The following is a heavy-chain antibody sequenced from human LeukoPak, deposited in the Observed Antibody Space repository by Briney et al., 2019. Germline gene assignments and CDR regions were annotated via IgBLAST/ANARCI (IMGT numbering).Heavy chain of an antibody. D-gene: IGHD4-11*01. CDR3: ARDRHTNSDWYFDL. J-gene: IGHJ2*01. V-gene: IGHV4-59*01. CDR2: IYYSGNT. Sequence: SETLSLTCTVSGGSISGYYWSWIRQPPGKGLQWIGYIYYSGNTICNPSLKSRVTMSVDTSTNQFSLKLSSVTAADTAVYYCARDRHTNSDWYFDLWGRGTLVTVSS. CDR1: GGSISGYY.